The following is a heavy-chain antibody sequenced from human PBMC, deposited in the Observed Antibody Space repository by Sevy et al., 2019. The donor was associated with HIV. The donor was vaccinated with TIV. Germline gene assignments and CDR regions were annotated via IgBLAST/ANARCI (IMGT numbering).Heavy chain of an antibody. CDR2: IKSKTDGGTT. D-gene: IGHD6-19*01. J-gene: IGHJ4*02. V-gene: IGHV3-15*01. CDR1: GFTFSNAW. Sequence: GGSLRLSCAASGFTFSNAWMSWVRQAPGKGLEWVGRIKSKTDGGTTDYAAPVKGRFTISREDSKNTLYLQMNSLKTEDTAVYYCTTELSEWLPLDYWGQGTLVTVSS. CDR3: TTELSEWLPLDY.